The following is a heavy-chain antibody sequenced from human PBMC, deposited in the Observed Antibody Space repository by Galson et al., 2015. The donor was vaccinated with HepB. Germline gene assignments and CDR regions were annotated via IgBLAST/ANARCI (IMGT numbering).Heavy chain of an antibody. CDR1: GFTFSGSA. CDR2: IGSNANNYAT. V-gene: IGHV3-73*01. CDR3: TRLGDLSGYSSC. J-gene: IGHJ4*02. Sequence: SLRLSCAGSGFTFSGSAMHWVRQTSGKGLEWIGCIGSNANNYATAYKASVKGRFTISSDDSKNTAYLQMNSLRTEDTAVYYCTRLGDLSGYSSCWGQGTLVTVSS. D-gene: IGHD3-22*01.